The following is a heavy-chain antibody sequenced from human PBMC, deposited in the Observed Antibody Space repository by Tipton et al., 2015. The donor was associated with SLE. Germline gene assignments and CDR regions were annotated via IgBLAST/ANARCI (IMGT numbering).Heavy chain of an antibody. CDR3: ARARRPTIFGVGF. D-gene: IGHD3-3*01. V-gene: IGHV4-59*01. Sequence: LRLSCTVSGGSISSYYWSWIRQPPGKGLEWIGYIYYSGSTNYNPSLKSRVTISVDTSKNQFSLKLSSVTAADTAVYYCARARRPTIFGVGFWGQGTLVTVSS. CDR1: GGSISSYY. CDR2: IYYSGST. J-gene: IGHJ4*02.